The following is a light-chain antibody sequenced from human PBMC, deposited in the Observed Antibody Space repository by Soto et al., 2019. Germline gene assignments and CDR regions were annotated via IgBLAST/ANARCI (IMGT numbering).Light chain of an antibody. V-gene: IGLV3-21*04. CDR2: YDS. Sequence: YELTQPPSVSVAPGKTARITCGGNNIGSKSVHWYQQKPGQAPVLVIYYDSDRPSGIPERFSGSNSGNTATLTISRVEAGDEADYYCQVWDSSSDRVVFGGGTKLTVL. CDR1: NIGSKS. J-gene: IGLJ2*01. CDR3: QVWDSSSDRVV.